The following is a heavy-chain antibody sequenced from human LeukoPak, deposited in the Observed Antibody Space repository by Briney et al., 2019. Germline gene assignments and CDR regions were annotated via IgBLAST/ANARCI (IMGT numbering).Heavy chain of an antibody. Sequence: ASVKVSCKASGYTFTSYDINWVRQATGQGLEWMGWMNPNSGNTGYAQKFQGRVTMTRNTSISTAYMELSSLRSEDAAVYYCASENSGSYYGGFDYWGQGTLVTVSS. CDR1: GYTFTSYD. CDR2: MNPNSGNT. D-gene: IGHD3-10*01. J-gene: IGHJ4*02. CDR3: ASENSGSYYGGFDY. V-gene: IGHV1-8*01.